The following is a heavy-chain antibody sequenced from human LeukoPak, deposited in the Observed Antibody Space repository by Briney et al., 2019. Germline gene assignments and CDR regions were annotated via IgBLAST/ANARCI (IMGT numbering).Heavy chain of an antibody. D-gene: IGHD3-16*01. Sequence: SETLSLTCTVSGGSISSYSWTWIRQPPGKGLEGIGSIYYSGSTNYNPSLKSRVTISVETYKTQFSLKLSSVTAADTAVYYCVRDRVLGAFDIWGQGTMVTVSS. CDR3: VRDRVLGAFDI. CDR1: GGSISSYS. J-gene: IGHJ3*02. CDR2: IYYSGST. V-gene: IGHV4-59*01.